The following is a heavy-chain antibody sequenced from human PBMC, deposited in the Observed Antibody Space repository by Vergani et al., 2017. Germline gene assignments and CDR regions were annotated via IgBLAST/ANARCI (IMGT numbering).Heavy chain of an antibody. D-gene: IGHD2-21*02. CDR1: GFTFSSYA. J-gene: IGHJ3*02. CDR2: ISSSSSYI. CDR3: ARLSGAALAYCGGDCYRGAFDI. V-gene: IGHV3-21*01. Sequence: EVQLLESGGGLVQPGGSLRLSCAASGFTFSSYAMSWVRQAPGKGLEWVSSISSSSSYIYYADSVKGRFTISRDNAKNSLYLQMNSLRAEDTAVYYCARLSGAALAYCGGDCYRGAFDIWGQGTMVTVSS.